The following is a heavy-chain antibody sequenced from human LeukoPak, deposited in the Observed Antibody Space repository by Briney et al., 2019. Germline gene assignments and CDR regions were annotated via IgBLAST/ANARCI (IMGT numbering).Heavy chain of an antibody. J-gene: IGHJ4*02. D-gene: IGHD6-13*01. Sequence: GGSLRLSCAASGFIFRNYEFNWVRQAPGKGLEWIAYISTTASTIYYADSVKGRFTISRDNVQNSLHLQMNTLRAEDTATYYCVRGASSGWSLFDYWGQGNLVTVSS. CDR1: GFIFRNYE. CDR2: ISTTASTI. CDR3: VRGASSGWSLFDY. V-gene: IGHV3-48*03.